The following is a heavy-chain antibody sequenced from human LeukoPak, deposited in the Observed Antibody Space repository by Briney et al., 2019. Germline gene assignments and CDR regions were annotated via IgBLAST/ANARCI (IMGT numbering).Heavy chain of an antibody. Sequence: GASVKVSCKASGGTFSSYAISWVRQAPGQGLEWMGGIIPIFGIANYAQKFQGRVTITADESTSTAYMELSSLRSEDTAVYYCARDRGWAGYSYGFYYWGQGTLVTVSS. J-gene: IGHJ4*02. V-gene: IGHV1-69*13. CDR3: ARDRGWAGYSYGFYY. CDR2: IIPIFGIA. D-gene: IGHD5-18*01. CDR1: GGTFSSYA.